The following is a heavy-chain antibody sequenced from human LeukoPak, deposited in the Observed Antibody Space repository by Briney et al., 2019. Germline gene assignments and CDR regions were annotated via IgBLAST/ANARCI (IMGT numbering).Heavy chain of an antibody. Sequence: AGGSLRLSCAASGFTFSSYSMNWVRQAPGKGLEWVSSISSSGSNIYYADSVKGRFTISRDNAKNSLYLQMNSLRAEDTAVYYCARAPRGFSAPYYYYYMDVWGKGTTVTVSS. CDR2: ISSSGSNI. D-gene: IGHD2/OR15-2a*01. J-gene: IGHJ6*03. CDR1: GFTFSSYS. V-gene: IGHV3-21*01. CDR3: ARAPRGFSAPYYYYYMDV.